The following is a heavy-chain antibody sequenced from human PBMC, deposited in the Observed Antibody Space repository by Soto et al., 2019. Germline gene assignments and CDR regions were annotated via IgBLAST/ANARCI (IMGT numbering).Heavy chain of an antibody. D-gene: IGHD1-26*01. CDR3: ARGGHSGHSPADFDY. Sequence: PGGSLRLSCVASGFSFKDFYMTWIRQSPGKGLEWVSVISAGASFRNYADSVKGRFTISRDNAKNSLFLQMSSLSADDTGVYYCARGGHSGHSPADFDYWGQGILVTVSS. J-gene: IGHJ4*02. V-gene: IGHV3-11*06. CDR2: ISAGASFR. CDR1: GFSFKDFY.